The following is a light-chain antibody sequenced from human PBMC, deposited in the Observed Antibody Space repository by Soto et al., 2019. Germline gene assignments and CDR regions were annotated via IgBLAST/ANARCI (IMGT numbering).Light chain of an antibody. CDR3: HQFYRLPFT. J-gene: IGKJ3*01. Sequence: DIVMTQSPDSLPVSLGERATINCKSSQSVLYSSNNRNFLAWFQQKPGQPPKLLIYWASIRESGVPDRFSGSGSGTDFTLTISSLQAEDVAVYDCHQFYRLPFTFGPGTKVEIK. V-gene: IGKV4-1*01. CDR1: QSVLYSSNNRNF. CDR2: WAS.